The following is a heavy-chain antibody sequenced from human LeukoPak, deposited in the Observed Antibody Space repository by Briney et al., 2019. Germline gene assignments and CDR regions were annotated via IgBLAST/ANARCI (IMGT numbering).Heavy chain of an antibody. J-gene: IGHJ4*02. CDR2: IYYSGST. CDR1: GGSISSYY. CDR3: AREGDGGANIDY. Sequence: SETLSLTCTVSGGSISSYYWGWIRQPPGKGLEWIGSIYYSGSTYYNPSLKSRVTISVDTSKNQFSLKLSSVTAADTAVYYCAREGDGGANIDYWGQGTLVTVSS. D-gene: IGHD4-23*01. V-gene: IGHV4-39*07.